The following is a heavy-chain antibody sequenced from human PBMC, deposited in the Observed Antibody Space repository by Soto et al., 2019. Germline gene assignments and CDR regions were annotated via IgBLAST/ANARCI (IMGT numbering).Heavy chain of an antibody. CDR1: GGSFSGYY. CDR2: INHSGST. CDR3: ARSQYRRYSYGL. Sequence: QVQLQQWGAGLLKPSETLSLTCAVYGGSFSGYYWSWIRQPPGKGLEWIGEINHSGSTNYNPSLKSRVTISVDTSKNQFSLKLSSVTAADTAVYYCARSQYRRYSYGLWGQGTLVTVSS. J-gene: IGHJ4*02. D-gene: IGHD5-18*01. V-gene: IGHV4-34*01.